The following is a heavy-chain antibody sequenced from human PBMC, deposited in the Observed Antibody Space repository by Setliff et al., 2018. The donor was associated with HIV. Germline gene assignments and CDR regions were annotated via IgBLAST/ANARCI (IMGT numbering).Heavy chain of an antibody. CDR2: MNHRGVI. D-gene: IGHD3-22*01. CDR1: GGAFSGYY. CDR3: FLFYDDRSGFYWD. V-gene: IGHV4-34*01. Sequence: PSETLSLTCAVYGGAFSGYYWTWIRQPPGKGLEFIGEMNHRGVIKYLSSLKSRVTMAVDTSKKQFSLKLKSVTAADTAVYYCFLFYDDRSGFYWDWGQGTPVTVSS. J-gene: IGHJ4*02.